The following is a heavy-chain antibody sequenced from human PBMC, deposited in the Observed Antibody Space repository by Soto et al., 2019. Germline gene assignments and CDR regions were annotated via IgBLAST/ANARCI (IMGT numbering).Heavy chain of an antibody. CDR2: INHSGST. CDR1: GGSFSGYY. CDR3: ATYGYNYDGYFDY. D-gene: IGHD5-12*01. V-gene: IGHV4-34*01. J-gene: IGHJ4*02. Sequence: SETLSLTCAVYGGSFSGYYWSWIRQPLGKGLEWIGEINHSGSTNYNPSLKSRVTISVDTSKNQFSLKLSSVTAADTAVYYCATYGYNYDGYFDYWGQGTLVTVSS.